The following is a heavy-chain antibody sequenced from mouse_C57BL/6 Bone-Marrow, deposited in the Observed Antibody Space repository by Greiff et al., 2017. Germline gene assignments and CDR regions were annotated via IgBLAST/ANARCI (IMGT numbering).Heavy chain of an antibody. Sequence: QVQLQQPGAELVKPGASVKMSCKASGYTFTSYWITWVKQRPGQGLEWIGDIYPTSGRTNYNEKLKSNAILTVDTSSNTAYMQLSSLTSADSAVFYCARSGPLGRSFDDCVQGTTLTVSS. CDR2: IYPTSGRT. J-gene: IGHJ2*01. CDR3: ARSGPLGRSFDD. V-gene: IGHV1-55*01. D-gene: IGHD4-1*01. CDR1: GYTFTSYW.